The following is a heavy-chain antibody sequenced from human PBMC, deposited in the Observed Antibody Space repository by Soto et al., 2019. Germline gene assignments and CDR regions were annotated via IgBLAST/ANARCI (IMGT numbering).Heavy chain of an antibody. Sequence: GGSLRLSCAASGFTFSSYWMSWVRQAPGKGLEWVANIKQDGSEKYYVDSVKGRFTISRDNAKNSLYLQMNSLRAEDTAVYYCAREAAGGQVTIFGVVTHYYYYVMDVWGQGTRVTVTS. D-gene: IGHD3-3*01. CDR1: GFTFSSYW. J-gene: IGHJ6*02. CDR3: AREAAGGQVTIFGVVTHYYYYVMDV. V-gene: IGHV3-7*01. CDR2: IKQDGSEK.